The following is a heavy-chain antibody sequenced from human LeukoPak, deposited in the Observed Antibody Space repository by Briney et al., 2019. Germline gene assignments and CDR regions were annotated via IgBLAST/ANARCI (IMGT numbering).Heavy chain of an antibody. D-gene: IGHD2-15*01. CDR3: ARDHRSFHLGRYCSGGSCYYFDY. J-gene: IGHJ4*02. CDR2: ISSSSSYI. V-gene: IGHV3-21*01. Sequence: PGGSLRLSCAASGFTFSSYSMNWVRQAPGKGLEWVSSISSSSSYIYYADSVKGRFTISRDNAKNSLYLQMNSLRAEDTAVYYCARDHRSFHLGRYCSGGSCYYFDYWGQGTLVTVSS. CDR1: GFTFSSYS.